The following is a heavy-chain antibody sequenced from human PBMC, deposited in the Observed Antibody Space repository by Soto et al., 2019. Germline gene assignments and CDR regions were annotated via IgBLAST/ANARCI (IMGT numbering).Heavy chain of an antibody. Sequence: SETLSLTCTVSGSSISPFYCSWIRQPPGKGLEWIGYIYYTGSTNYNPSLMGRVTLSLGTSRNQLSLKLSSVTAADTAVYYCTRVGGYSGDYPNFDYWGPGTLVTVSS. V-gene: IGHV4-59*01. CDR1: GSSISPFY. CDR3: TRVGGYSGDYPNFDY. D-gene: IGHD4-17*01. CDR2: IYYTGST. J-gene: IGHJ4*02.